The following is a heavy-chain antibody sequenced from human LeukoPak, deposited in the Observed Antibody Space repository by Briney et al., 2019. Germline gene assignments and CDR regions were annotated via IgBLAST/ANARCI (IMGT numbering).Heavy chain of an antibody. V-gene: IGHV3-66*02. Sequence: PGGSLRLSCAASGFTVSSNYMSWVRQAPGKGLEWVSVIYSGGSTYYADSVKGRSTISRDISKNALYLQMNSLTTEDTAVYYCARALRYSGSYSHFDYWGQGTLVTVSS. CDR1: GFTVSSNY. D-gene: IGHD1-26*01. J-gene: IGHJ4*02. CDR3: ARALRYSGSYSHFDY. CDR2: IYSGGST.